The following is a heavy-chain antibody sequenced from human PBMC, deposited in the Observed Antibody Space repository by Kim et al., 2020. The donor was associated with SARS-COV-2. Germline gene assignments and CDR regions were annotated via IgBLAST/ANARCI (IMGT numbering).Heavy chain of an antibody. CDR3: ARGRFVSSWYGGRNWFDP. D-gene: IGHD6-13*01. Sequence: SETLSLTCAVYGGSFSGYYWSWIRQPPGKGLEWIGEINHSGSTNYNPSLKSRVTISVDTSKNQFSLKLSSVTAADTAVYSCARGRFVSSWYGGRNWFDP. CDR1: GGSFSGYY. J-gene: IGHJ5*02. CDR2: INHSGST. V-gene: IGHV4-34*01.